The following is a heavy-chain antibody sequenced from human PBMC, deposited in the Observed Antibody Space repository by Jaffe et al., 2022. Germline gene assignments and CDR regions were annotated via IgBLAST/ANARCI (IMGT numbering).Heavy chain of an antibody. Sequence: QVQLQESGPGLVKPSQTLSLTCTVSGGSISSGSYYWSWIRQPAGKGLEWIGRIYTSGSTNYNPSLKSRVTISVDTSKNQFSLKLSSVTAADTAVYYCARDSITMVRGVPNYYMDVWGKGTTVTVSS. CDR2: IYTSGST. D-gene: IGHD3-10*01. J-gene: IGHJ6*03. CDR3: ARDSITMVRGVPNYYMDV. V-gene: IGHV4-61*02. CDR1: GGSISSGSYY.